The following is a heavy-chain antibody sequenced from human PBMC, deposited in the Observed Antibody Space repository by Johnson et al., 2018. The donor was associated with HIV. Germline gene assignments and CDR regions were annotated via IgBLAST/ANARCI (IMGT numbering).Heavy chain of an antibody. CDR2: ISYDGSNQ. CDR1: GFTFSDYA. CDR3: ARWRISMKVVDLRGGGFDI. Sequence: QVQLVESGGGLVKPGGSLRLSCAASGFTFSDYAIHWVRQAPGQGLAWVAVISYDGSNQYYADSLQGRFTISRDTAKTSLYPQRNIRGAEDTAVYYCARWRISMKVVDLRGGGFDIWGQGTKVTVSS. J-gene: IGHJ3*02. V-gene: IGHV3-30-3*01. D-gene: IGHD3-22*01.